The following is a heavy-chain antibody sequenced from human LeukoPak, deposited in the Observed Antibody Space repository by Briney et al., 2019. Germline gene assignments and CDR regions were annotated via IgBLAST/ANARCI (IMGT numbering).Heavy chain of an antibody. CDR1: GGSINSGGYY. CDR2: IYYSGST. J-gene: IGHJ4*02. V-gene: IGHV4-31*03. Sequence: SETLSLTCTVSGGSINSGGYYWSWIRQHPGKGLERIGYIYYSGSTYYSPSLKNRVTISVDTSKNQFSLKLTSVTAADTAVYYCAREDGYNYLDYWGQGTLVTVSS. D-gene: IGHD5-24*01. CDR3: AREDGYNYLDY.